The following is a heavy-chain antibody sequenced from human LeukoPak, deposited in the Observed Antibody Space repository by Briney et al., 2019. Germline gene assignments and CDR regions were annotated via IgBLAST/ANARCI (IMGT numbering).Heavy chain of an antibody. CDR1: GFTFSSYW. V-gene: IGHV3-74*01. CDR3: AGKIAVAGRVDY. D-gene: IGHD6-19*01. Sequence: PGGSLRLSCAASGFTFSSYWTHWVRQAPGKGVVWVSRINSDGSTTNYADSVKGRFTISRDNSKNTLYLQMNSLRAEDTAVYYCAGKIAVAGRVDYWGQGTLVTVSS. CDR2: INSDGSTT. J-gene: IGHJ4*02.